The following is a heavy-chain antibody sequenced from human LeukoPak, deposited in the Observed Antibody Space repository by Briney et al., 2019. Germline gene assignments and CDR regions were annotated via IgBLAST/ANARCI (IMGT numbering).Heavy chain of an antibody. Sequence: SETLSLTCTVSGGSISSSSYYWGWIRQPPGEGLEWIGSIYYSGSTYYNPSLKSRVTISVDTSKNQFSLKLSSVTAADTAVYYCARPSSPAAIGGYYYYMDVWGKGTTVTVSS. J-gene: IGHJ6*03. CDR2: IYYSGST. CDR3: ARPSSPAAIGGYYYYMDV. D-gene: IGHD2-2*02. CDR1: GGSISSSSYY. V-gene: IGHV4-39*01.